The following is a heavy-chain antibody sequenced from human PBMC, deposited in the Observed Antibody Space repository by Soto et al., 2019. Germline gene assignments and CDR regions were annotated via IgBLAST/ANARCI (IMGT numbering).Heavy chain of an antibody. J-gene: IGHJ5*02. D-gene: IGHD5-18*01. CDR1: GGSISSGDYY. CDR2: IYYSGST. Sequence: PSQTLSLTCTVSGGSISSGDYYWSGIRQPPGKGLEWIGYIYYSGSTYYNPSLKSRVTISVDTSKNQFSLKLSSVTAADTAVYYCARALAVAMGFWFDPWGQGTLVTVSS. CDR3: ARALAVAMGFWFDP. V-gene: IGHV4-30-4*01.